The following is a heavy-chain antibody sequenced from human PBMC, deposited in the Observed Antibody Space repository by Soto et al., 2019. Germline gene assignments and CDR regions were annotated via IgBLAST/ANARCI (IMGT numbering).Heavy chain of an antibody. CDR1: GYTFTNSD. Sequence: QVQLVQSGAEVKKPGASVKVSCKASGYTFTNSDINWVRQAPGQGLEWMGWMNPDSGHAAYAQKFQGQVTMTTSTSTSTVYKEMRSLGSEDTAVYYCARRPHCSGGICYYGLDNWGQGTLVTVSS. CDR2: MNPDSGHA. D-gene: IGHD2-15*01. V-gene: IGHV1-8*01. J-gene: IGHJ4*02. CDR3: ARRPHCSGGICYYGLDN.